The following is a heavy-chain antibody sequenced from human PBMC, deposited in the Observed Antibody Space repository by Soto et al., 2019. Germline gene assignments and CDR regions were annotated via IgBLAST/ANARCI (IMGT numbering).Heavy chain of an antibody. D-gene: IGHD3-16*01. V-gene: IGHV2-5*01. CDR3: AHIDATITFGGGCAPGGFDI. CDR2: IYWNDDK. J-gene: IGHJ3*02. Sequence: QITLKESGPTLVKPTQTFTLTCTFSGFSLSTSEVGVGWIRQPPGKALEWLALIYWNDDKRYSPTLKNRLTISKDTSKDEVVLPVTNMDPVDTATYYCAHIDATITFGGGCAPGGFDIWGQGTLVTVSS. CDR1: GFSLSTSEVG.